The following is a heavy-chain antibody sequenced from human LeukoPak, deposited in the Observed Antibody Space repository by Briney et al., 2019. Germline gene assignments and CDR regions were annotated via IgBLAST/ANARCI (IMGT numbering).Heavy chain of an antibody. CDR2: IYYSGST. V-gene: IGHV4-59*08. Sequence: SETLSFTCTVSGGSISSYYWSWIRQPPGKGLEWIGYIYYSGSTNYNPSLKSRVTISVDTSKNQFALKLSSVTAADTAVYYCARKPSSGPGYYYIYGMDVWGQGTTVIVSS. J-gene: IGHJ6*02. CDR1: GGSISSYY. CDR3: ARKPSSGPGYYYIYGMDV.